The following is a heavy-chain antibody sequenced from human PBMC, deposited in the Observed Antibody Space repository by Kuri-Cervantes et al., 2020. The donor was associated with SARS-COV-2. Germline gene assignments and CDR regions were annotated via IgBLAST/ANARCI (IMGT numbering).Heavy chain of an antibody. CDR1: GYSITNGYY. Sequence: SETLSLTCSVSGYSITNGYYWGWIRQPPGKGLEWIGSVYHSGETYYNPSLNRRVSISIDASKNQFSLKLTSVTAADTAVYYCARGGGNFLTSDWYFDLWGRGTLVTVSS. CDR2: VYHSGET. J-gene: IGHJ2*01. D-gene: IGHD4-23*01. CDR3: ARGGGNFLTSDWYFDL. V-gene: IGHV4-38-2*02.